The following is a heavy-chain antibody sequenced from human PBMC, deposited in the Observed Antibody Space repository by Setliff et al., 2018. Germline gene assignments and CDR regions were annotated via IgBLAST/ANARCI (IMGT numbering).Heavy chain of an antibody. CDR3: LRLVRYCTKIACQATSGDEV. J-gene: IGHJ4*02. V-gene: IGHV1-18*01. Sequence: GASVKVSCKASGCTLTNSILSWVRQAPGQGPEWVGWISTYSGKTYFAQKFQDRITLTTDTSTNTGYLELRGLKSDDTAVYYCLRLVRYCTKIACQATSGDEVWGLGTLVTVSS. CDR1: GCTLTNSI. D-gene: IGHD2-8*01. CDR2: ISTYSGKT.